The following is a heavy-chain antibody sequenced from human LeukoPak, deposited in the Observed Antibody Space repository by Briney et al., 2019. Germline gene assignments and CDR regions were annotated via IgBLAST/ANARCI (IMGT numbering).Heavy chain of an antibody. V-gene: IGHV3-33*08. Sequence: PGGSLRLSCAASGFTFSSYAMSWVRQAPGKGLEWVAVIWYDGSNKYYADSVKGRFTISRDNSKNTLYLQMNSLRAEDTAVYYCARELITMDYYYGMDVWGQGTTVTVSS. D-gene: IGHD3-10*01. CDR1: GFTFSSYA. CDR3: ARELITMDYYYGMDV. J-gene: IGHJ6*02. CDR2: IWYDGSNK.